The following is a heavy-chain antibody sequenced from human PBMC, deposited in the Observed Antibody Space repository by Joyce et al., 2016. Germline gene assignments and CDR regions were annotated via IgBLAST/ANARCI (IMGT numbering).Heavy chain of an antibody. J-gene: IGHJ6*02. V-gene: IGHV4-4*07. Sequence: QVQLQESGPGLVKPSETLSLTCTVSGVSISSHFWSWIRQPAGKGLQWIGRIYPRGRTYHNPSLKSRLTMSVDTPNNKFSLTLSSVTAAATAVYYCVRVFFGGGRSLDLSLYAGMDVWGQGTTVIVSS. CDR3: VRVFFGGGRSLDLSLYAGMDV. CDR2: IYPRGRT. CDR1: GVSISSHF. D-gene: IGHD3-16*01.